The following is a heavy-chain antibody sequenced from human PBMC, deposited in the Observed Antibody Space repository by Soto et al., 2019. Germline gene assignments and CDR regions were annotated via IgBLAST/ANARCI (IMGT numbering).Heavy chain of an antibody. V-gene: IGHV3-23*01. CDR1: GFTFSSYA. CDR2: ISGSGDST. Sequence: EVQLLESGGGLVQPGGSLRLSCAASGFTFSSYAMTWFRQAPGMGLEWVSVISGSGDSTFYADSVKGRFTISRDNSKYALYLQMNSLRAEDTAIYYCARDLGYGDSYYYYAMDVWGQGTTVTVSS. CDR3: ARDLGYGDSYYYYAMDV. J-gene: IGHJ6*02. D-gene: IGHD4-17*01.